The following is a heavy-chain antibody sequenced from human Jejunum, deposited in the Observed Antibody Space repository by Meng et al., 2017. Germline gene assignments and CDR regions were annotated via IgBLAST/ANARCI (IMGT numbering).Heavy chain of an antibody. CDR3: AKVKWTHVDTAMFDY. J-gene: IGHJ4*02. CDR2: ITWNSVII. V-gene: IGHV3-9*01. D-gene: IGHD5-18*01. Sequence: SLKISCAASGFTFDVYAMHWVRQVPGKGLEWVSGITWNSVIIGYADSVKGRFTISRDNAKNSLYLQMNSLRPEDTGLYYCAKVKWTHVDTAMFDYWGQGTRVTVSS. CDR1: GFTFDVYA.